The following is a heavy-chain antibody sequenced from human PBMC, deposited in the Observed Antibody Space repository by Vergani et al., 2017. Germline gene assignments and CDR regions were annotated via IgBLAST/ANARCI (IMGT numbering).Heavy chain of an antibody. Sequence: EVQLLESGGGLVQPGGSLRLSCAASGFTFSSYAMSWVRQAPGKGLEWVSAISGRGGSTYYADSVKGRFTISSDNSKNTLYLQMNSLRAEDTAVYYCAKGTGYPLFEAFATYYYYYMDVWGKGTTVTVSS. J-gene: IGHJ6*03. CDR2: ISGRGGST. D-gene: IGHD3/OR15-3a*01. CDR1: GFTFSSYA. V-gene: IGHV3-23*01. CDR3: AKGTGYPLFEAFATYYYYYMDV.